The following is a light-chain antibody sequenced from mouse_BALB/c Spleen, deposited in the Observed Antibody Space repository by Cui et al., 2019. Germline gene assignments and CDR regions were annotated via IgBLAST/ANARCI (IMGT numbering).Light chain of an antibody. CDR1: SSVSY. CDR3: QQWSSNPLM. J-gene: IGKJ5*01. CDR2: LTS. Sequence: QIVLTQSPALMSASPGEKVTMTCSASSSVSYMYWYQQKPRSSPKPWIYLTSNLASGVPARFSGSGSVTSYSLTISSMEAEDAATYYCQQWSSNPLMFGAGTKLELK. V-gene: IGKV4-68*01.